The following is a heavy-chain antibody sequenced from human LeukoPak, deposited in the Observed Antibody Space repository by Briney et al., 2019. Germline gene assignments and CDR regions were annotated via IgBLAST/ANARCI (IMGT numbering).Heavy chain of an antibody. CDR3: AREDMVRGVIEFDY. D-gene: IGHD3-10*01. CDR1: GFTFSSYW. Sequence: GGSLKLSCAASGFTFSSYWMHWVRQAPGKGLVWVSRINSDGSSTSYADSVKGRFTISRDNAKNTLYLQMNSLRAEDTAVYYCAREDMVRGVIEFDYWGQGTLVTVSS. CDR2: INSDGSST. V-gene: IGHV3-74*01. J-gene: IGHJ4*02.